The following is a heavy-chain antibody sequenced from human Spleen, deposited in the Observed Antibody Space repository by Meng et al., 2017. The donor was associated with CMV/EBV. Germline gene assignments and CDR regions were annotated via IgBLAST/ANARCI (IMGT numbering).Heavy chain of an antibody. Sequence: GESLKISCAASGFTFSSYALSWVRQAPGKGLEWVAVFSGNGASTDYADSVKGRFTISRDNSKKMLYLQMNSLRAEDTAVYYCAKDWNDIPYYGMDVWGQGTTVTVSS. D-gene: IGHD1-1*01. CDR1: GFTFSSYA. CDR3: AKDWNDIPYYGMDV. J-gene: IGHJ6*02. CDR2: FSGNGAST. V-gene: IGHV3-23*01.